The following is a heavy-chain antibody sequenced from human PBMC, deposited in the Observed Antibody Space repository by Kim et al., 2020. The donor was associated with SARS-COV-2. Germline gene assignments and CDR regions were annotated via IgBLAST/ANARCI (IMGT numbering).Heavy chain of an antibody. CDR2: IKQDGSTK. CDR1: GFTFSTFW. CDR3: ARRLGRAWFDP. J-gene: IGHJ5*02. Sequence: GGSLRLSCAASGFTFSTFWMSWVRHTPERGLEWVATIKQDGSTKYYVDSVKGRFTVSRDNAKNSLFVEMNALRVEDTAVYYCARRLGRAWFDPWGQGTLGIVSS. V-gene: IGHV3-7*03.